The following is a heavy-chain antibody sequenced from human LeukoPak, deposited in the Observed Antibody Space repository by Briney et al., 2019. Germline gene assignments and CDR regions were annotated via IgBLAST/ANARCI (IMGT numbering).Heavy chain of an antibody. Sequence: GASVEVSCKASGYTFTSYGISWVRQAPGQGLEWMGWISAYNGNTNYAQKLQGRVTITTDTSTSTAYMELRSLRSDDTAVYYCATRPDYGSGSYSSGNYWGQGTLVTVSS. D-gene: IGHD3-10*01. CDR2: ISAYNGNT. J-gene: IGHJ4*02. CDR1: GYTFTSYG. CDR3: ATRPDYGSGSYSSGNY. V-gene: IGHV1-18*01.